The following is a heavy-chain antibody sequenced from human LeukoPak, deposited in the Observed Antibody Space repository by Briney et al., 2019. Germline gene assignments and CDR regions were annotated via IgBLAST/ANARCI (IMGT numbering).Heavy chain of an antibody. D-gene: IGHD1-1*01. CDR3: ARVGGTTGTTWQYYYYYMDV. V-gene: IGHV1-69*13. CDR2: IIPIFGTA. J-gene: IGHJ6*03. Sequence: GASVKVSYKASGGTFSSYAISWVRQAPGQGLEWMGGIIPIFGTANYAQKFQGRVTITADESTSTAYMELSSLRSEDTAVYYCARVGGTTGTTWQYYYYYMDVWGKGTTVTVSS. CDR1: GGTFSSYA.